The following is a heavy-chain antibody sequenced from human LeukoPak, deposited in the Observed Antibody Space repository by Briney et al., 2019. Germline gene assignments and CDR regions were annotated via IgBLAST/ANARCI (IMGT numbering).Heavy chain of an antibody. CDR2: IIPILGTA. CDR1: GGTFSSYA. V-gene: IGHV1-69*11. Sequence: GSSVKVSCKASGGTFSSYAISWVRQAPGQGLEWMGRIIPILGTANYAQKFQGRVTITADESTSTAYMELSSLRSEDTAVYYCAGYSALTGTNWFDPWGQGTLVTVSS. J-gene: IGHJ5*02. CDR3: AGYSALTGTNWFDP. D-gene: IGHD4-17*01.